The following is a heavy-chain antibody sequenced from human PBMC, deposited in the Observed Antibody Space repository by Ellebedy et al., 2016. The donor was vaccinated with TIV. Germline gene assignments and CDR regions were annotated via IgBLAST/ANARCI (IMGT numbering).Heavy chain of an antibody. Sequence: GESLKISCAVSGFPFSRYWMSWVRQAPGKGLEWVANIKQDGSEKDYVDSVKGRFTISREKAKNSLYLQMNKLRAEDTAVYYCRIVASDFDYWGQGALVTVSS. V-gene: IGHV3-7*03. CDR3: RIVASDFDY. J-gene: IGHJ4*02. CDR1: GFPFSRYW. D-gene: IGHD5-12*01. CDR2: IKQDGSEK.